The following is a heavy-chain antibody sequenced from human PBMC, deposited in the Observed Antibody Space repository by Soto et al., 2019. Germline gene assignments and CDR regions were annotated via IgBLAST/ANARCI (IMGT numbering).Heavy chain of an antibody. Sequence: QVQLVQSGAEVKEPGASVKVSCKASGYTFTNYYMHWVRQAPGQGREWMGIIDPKGGSAFYAQRFQGRVTLTVDTDANTGDLELRSLRSADTAVYYCASTTEANFDVWGQGTTVIVSS. CDR3: ASTTEANFDV. CDR1: GYTFTNYY. J-gene: IGHJ6*02. CDR2: IDPKGGSA. D-gene: IGHD4-17*01. V-gene: IGHV1-46*03.